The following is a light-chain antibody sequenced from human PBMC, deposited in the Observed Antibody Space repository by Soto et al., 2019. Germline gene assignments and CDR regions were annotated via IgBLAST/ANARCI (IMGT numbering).Light chain of an antibody. Sequence: EIVMTQSPATLSVSPGGRATLSCRASQSLSSNLAWYQQKPGQAPRLLIYSTSTRATGVPARFSGSGSGTEFTLTINSLQSEDFAVYYGQQYNDWPSWTFGQGTKVEIK. V-gene: IGKV3-15*01. J-gene: IGKJ1*01. CDR2: STS. CDR3: QQYNDWPSWT. CDR1: QSLSSN.